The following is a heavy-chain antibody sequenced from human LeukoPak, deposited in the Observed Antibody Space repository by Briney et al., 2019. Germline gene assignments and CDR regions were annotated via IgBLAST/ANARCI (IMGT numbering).Heavy chain of an antibody. D-gene: IGHD4-17*01. V-gene: IGHV4-30-2*01. CDR3: ARSSVTTYNIFDY. CDR2: IYHGGST. J-gene: IGHJ4*02. CDR1: GGSISSGGYS. Sequence: SETLSLTCAVSGGSISSGGYSWSWIRQPPGKGLEWIGYIYHGGSTYYNPSLKSRVTISVDRSKNQFSLKLSSVTAADTAVYYCARSSVTTYNIFDYWGQGTLVTVSS.